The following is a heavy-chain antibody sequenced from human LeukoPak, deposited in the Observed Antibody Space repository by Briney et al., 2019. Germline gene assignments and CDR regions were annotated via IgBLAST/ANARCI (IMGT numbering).Heavy chain of an antibody. CDR3: ARDASSGYGYFDY. Sequence: PGGSLRLSCGASGFTFSSYSMNWVRQAPGKGLEWVSYISKGSSTIYYTDSVRGRFTISRDNAKNSLYLQMNSLRDEDTAVYYCARDASSGYGYFDYWGQGTLVTVSS. CDR1: GFTFSSYS. V-gene: IGHV3-48*02. CDR2: ISKGSSTI. D-gene: IGHD5-18*01. J-gene: IGHJ4*02.